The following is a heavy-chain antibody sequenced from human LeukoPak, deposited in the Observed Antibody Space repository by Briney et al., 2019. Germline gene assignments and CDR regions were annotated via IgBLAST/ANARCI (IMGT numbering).Heavy chain of an antibody. Sequence: SVKVSCKASGGTFSSYAISWVRQAPGQGLEWMGGIIPIFGTANYAQKFQGRVTITADKSTSTAYMELSSLRSEDTAVYYCARSGYDLNYYYYYYMDVWGKGTTVTVS. CDR2: IIPIFGTA. J-gene: IGHJ6*03. CDR3: ARSGYDLNYYYYYYMDV. CDR1: GGTFSSYA. V-gene: IGHV1-69*06. D-gene: IGHD5-12*01.